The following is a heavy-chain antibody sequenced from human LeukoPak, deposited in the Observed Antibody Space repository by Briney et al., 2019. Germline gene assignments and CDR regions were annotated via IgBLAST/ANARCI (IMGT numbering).Heavy chain of an antibody. CDR3: VRAGYTYGFDY. V-gene: IGHV3-11*06. J-gene: IGHJ4*02. CDR2: ISSTSSYT. D-gene: IGHD5-18*01. Sequence: GGSLRLSCAASGFTFSDYYMGWIRQAPGKGLESISYISSTSSYTNYPDSLQGRFTISRDNARNSLYLQMDSLRAEDTAAYYCVRAGYTYGFDYWGQGALVTVSS. CDR1: GFTFSDYY.